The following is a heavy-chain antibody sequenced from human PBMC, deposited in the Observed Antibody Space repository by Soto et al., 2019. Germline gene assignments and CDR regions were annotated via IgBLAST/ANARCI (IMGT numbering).Heavy chain of an antibody. J-gene: IGHJ4*02. CDR3: SSTRYYGSGGRPEGANY. CDR2: VRSKGNNYAT. D-gene: IGHD3-22*01. CDR1: GFTFSGSA. Sequence: EVQLVESGGGLVQPGGFLKLSCAASGFTFSGSAMHWVRQASGKGLEWVGRVRSKGNNYATGYAASVQGRFTISRDDSKNTAYLQMNSLKADDTAVYYCSSTRYYGSGGRPEGANYWGQGILVTVSS. V-gene: IGHV3-73*01.